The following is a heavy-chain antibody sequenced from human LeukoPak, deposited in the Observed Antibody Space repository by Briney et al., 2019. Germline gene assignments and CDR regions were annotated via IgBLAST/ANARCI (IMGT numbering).Heavy chain of an antibody. CDR1: GFTVSSNY. V-gene: IGHV3-53*01. CDR2: IYSGGST. Sequence: GGSLRLSCAASGFTVSSNYMSWVRQAPGKGLEWVSVIYSGGSTYYADSVKGRFTNSRDNSKNTLYLQMNSLRAEDTAVYYCAGTPSGYSLADFDYWGQGTLVTVSS. CDR3: AGTPSGYSLADFDY. D-gene: IGHD5-18*01. J-gene: IGHJ4*02.